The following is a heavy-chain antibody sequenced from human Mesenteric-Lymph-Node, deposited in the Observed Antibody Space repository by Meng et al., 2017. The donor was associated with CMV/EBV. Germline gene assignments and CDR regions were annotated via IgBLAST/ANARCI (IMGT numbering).Heavy chain of an antibody. V-gene: IGHV1-8*03. D-gene: IGHD3-3*01. J-gene: IGHJ6*02. CDR3: ARGGDTYYDFWSDARIYGMDV. CDR2: MNPNSGNT. Sequence: ASVKVSCKASGYTFTSYDINWVRQATGQGLEWMAWMNPNSGNTGYAQKFQGRVTISRNTSTSTAYMELCNLRSEDTAVYYCARGGDTYYDFWSDARIYGMDVWGQGTTVTVSS. CDR1: GYTFTSYD.